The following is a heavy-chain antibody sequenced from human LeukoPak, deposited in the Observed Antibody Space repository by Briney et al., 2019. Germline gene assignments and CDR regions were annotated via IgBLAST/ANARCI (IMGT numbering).Heavy chain of an antibody. D-gene: IGHD6-13*01. CDR2: IRGDGGST. V-gene: IGHV3-23*01. CDR3: VKTGGYSNSWYEY. CDR1: GFTFGSYA. J-gene: IGHJ4*02. Sequence: GGSLRLSCAASGFTFGSYAMSWVRQAPVKGLEWVSGIRGDGGSTYYADSVKGRFTISRDNSKNTLYLQMNSLRAEDTAIYHCVKTGGYSNSWYEYWGQGTLVIVSS.